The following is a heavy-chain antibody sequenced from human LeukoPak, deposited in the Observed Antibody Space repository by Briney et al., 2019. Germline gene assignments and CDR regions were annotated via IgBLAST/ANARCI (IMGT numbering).Heavy chain of an antibody. J-gene: IGHJ4*02. CDR1: GGTFSNYA. D-gene: IGHD4-23*01. CDR3: ARGWIAETTVVTPYNY. CDR2: ITPIFGTA. V-gene: IGHV1-69*13. Sequence: ASVKVSCKASGGTFSNYAVNWVRQAPGQGLEWMGGITPIFGTAHYAQKFQGRVTITADESTSTAFMQLSSLRSEDTAMYYCARGWIAETTVVTPYNYWGQGTLVTVSS.